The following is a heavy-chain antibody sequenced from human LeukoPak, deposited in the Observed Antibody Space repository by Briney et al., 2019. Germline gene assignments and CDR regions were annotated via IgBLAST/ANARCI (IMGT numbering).Heavy chain of an antibody. CDR3: ARSNIAARPDYYYYMDV. J-gene: IGHJ6*03. V-gene: IGHV1-69*13. D-gene: IGHD6-6*01. CDR1: GGTFSSYA. CDR2: IIPIFGTA. Sequence: ASVKVSCKASGGTFSSYAISWVRQAPGQGLEWMGGIIPIFGTANSAQKFQGRVTITAAESTSTAYMELSSLRSEDTAVYYCARSNIAARPDYYYYMDVWGKGTTVTASS.